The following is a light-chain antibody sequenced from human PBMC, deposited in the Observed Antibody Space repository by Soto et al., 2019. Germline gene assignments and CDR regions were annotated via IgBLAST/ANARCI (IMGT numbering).Light chain of an antibody. CDR2: DVS. V-gene: IGLV2-11*01. Sequence: QSVLTQPRSVSGSPGQSVTISCTGTSSEVGGYNYVSWYQEQPGKAPQRMIYDVSKRPSGVPDRFSGSKSGNTASLTISGLQAEDEADYYCCSYAGSYSYVFGTGTKVTVL. CDR3: CSYAGSYSYV. J-gene: IGLJ1*01. CDR1: SSEVGGYNY.